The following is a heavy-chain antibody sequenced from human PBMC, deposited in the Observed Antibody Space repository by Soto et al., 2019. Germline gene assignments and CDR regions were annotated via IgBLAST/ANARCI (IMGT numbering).Heavy chain of an antibody. CDR1: GGSISSGDYY. V-gene: IGHV4-30-4*01. J-gene: IGHJ6*02. Sequence: SETLSLTCTVSGGSISSGDYYWSWIRQPPGKGLEWIGYIYYSGSTYYNPSLKSRVTISVGTSKNQFSLKLSSVTAADTAVYYCAREVMAYCGGDCYNTNYYYYYGMDVWGQGTTVTVSS. D-gene: IGHD2-21*02. CDR3: AREVMAYCGGDCYNTNYYYYYGMDV. CDR2: IYYSGST.